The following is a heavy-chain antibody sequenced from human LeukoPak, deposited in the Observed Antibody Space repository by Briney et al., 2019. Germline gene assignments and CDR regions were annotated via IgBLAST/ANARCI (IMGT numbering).Heavy chain of an antibody. Sequence: ASVKVSCKASGYTFTSYGISWVRQAPGQGLEWMGWISAYNGNTNYAQKLQGRVTMTTDTSTSTAYMELRSLRSDDTAVYYCARTSSGWYPPRYYFDYWGQGTLVTVSS. J-gene: IGHJ4*02. V-gene: IGHV1-18*01. CDR3: ARTSSGWYPPRYYFDY. CDR2: ISAYNGNT. CDR1: GYTFTSYG. D-gene: IGHD6-19*01.